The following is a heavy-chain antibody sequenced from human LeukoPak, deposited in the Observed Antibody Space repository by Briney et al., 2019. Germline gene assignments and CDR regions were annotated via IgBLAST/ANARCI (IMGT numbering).Heavy chain of an antibody. D-gene: IGHD2-21*02. CDR1: GFTFDDYA. Sequence: GRSLRLSCAASGFTFDDYAMHWVRQAPGRGLEWVSGISWNSGSIGYADSVKGRFTISRDNAKNSLYLQMNSLRAEDTALYYCVAKVEHIVVVTAIPEEYWGQGTLVTVSS. V-gene: IGHV3-9*01. J-gene: IGHJ4*02. CDR3: VAKVEHIVVVTAIPEEY. CDR2: ISWNSGSI.